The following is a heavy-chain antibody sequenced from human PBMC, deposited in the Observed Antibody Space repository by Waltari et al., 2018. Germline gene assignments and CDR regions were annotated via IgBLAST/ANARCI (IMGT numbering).Heavy chain of an antibody. CDR1: GFTFSSST. J-gene: IGHJ4*02. V-gene: IGHV3-23*01. D-gene: IGHD6-13*01. Sequence: EVQLLESGGGLVQPGGSLRLSCAASGFTFSSSTMSWVRQAPGKGLEWVSAISGSGGSTYYADSVKGRFTISRDNSKNTLYLQMNSLRAEDTAVYYCAKVVSSSWYLDYWGQGTLVTVSS. CDR2: ISGSGGST. CDR3: AKVVSSSWYLDY.